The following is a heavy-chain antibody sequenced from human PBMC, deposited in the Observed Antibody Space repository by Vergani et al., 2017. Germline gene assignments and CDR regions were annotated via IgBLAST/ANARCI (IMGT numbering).Heavy chain of an antibody. CDR1: GFTFSDFS. J-gene: IGHJ5*02. CDR2: IVSSGPYI. Sequence: VQLVESGGGLVKPGGSLRLSCAASGFTFSDFSMSWVRQAPGKGLEWVAFIVSSGPYINYADSVKGRFIISRDNTNNSLFLQLRSLRAEDAAVYYCARSPHGYTYGGYISQFDPWGQGTLVTVSS. CDR3: ARSPHGYTYGGYISQFDP. D-gene: IGHD5-18*01. V-gene: IGHV3-21*06.